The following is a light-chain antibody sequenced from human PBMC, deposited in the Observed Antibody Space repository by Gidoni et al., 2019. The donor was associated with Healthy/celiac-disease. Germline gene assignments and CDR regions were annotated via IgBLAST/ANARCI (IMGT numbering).Light chain of an antibody. CDR3: QAWDSSTAFYV. J-gene: IGLJ1*01. CDR1: KLGDKY. CDR2: QDS. V-gene: IGLV3-1*01. Sequence: SYELTQPPSVSVSPGQTASTTCSGDKLGDKYACWYQQKPGQSPVLVIYQDSKGPAGFPERFSGSNSGNTATLTISVTRAMDEADYYCQAWDSSTAFYVFGTGTKVTVL.